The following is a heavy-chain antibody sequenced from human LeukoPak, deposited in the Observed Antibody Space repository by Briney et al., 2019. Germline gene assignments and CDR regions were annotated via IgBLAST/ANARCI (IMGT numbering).Heavy chain of an antibody. CDR3: AKDGYSSSSEGKPYYYYMDV. CDR2: ISGSGGST. V-gene: IGHV3-23*01. CDR1: VFTFSSYA. D-gene: IGHD6-6*01. Sequence: GGSLRLSCAASVFTFSSYAMSGVPQAPGKGLEWVSAISGSGGSTYYADSVKGRFTISRDNSKNTLYVQMNSLRAEDTAVYYCAKDGYSSSSEGKPYYYYMDVWGKGTTVTVSS. J-gene: IGHJ6*03.